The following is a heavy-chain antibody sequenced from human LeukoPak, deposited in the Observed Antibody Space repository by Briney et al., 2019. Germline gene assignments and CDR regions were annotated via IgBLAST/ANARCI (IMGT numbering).Heavy chain of an antibody. J-gene: IGHJ4*02. CDR2: TSHSDSP. Sequence: SETLSLTCSVSGMSITSRHYWGWIRQPPGKGLEWIGSTSHSDSPYYNPSLESRVTISLDTSKNQFSLKLSSVTAADTAVYYCAREGVVVPAAPAREFDYWGQGTLVTVSS. D-gene: IGHD2-2*01. CDR3: AREGVVVPAAPAREFDY. V-gene: IGHV4-38-2*02. CDR1: GMSITSRHY.